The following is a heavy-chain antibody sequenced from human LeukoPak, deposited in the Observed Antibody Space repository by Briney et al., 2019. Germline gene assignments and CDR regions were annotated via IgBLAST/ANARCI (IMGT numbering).Heavy chain of an antibody. J-gene: IGHJ5*02. D-gene: IGHD5-12*01. CDR1: GGSFSGYY. V-gene: IGHV4-34*01. CDR3: ARHLSWLRFLGWFDP. CDR2: INHSGST. Sequence: PSETLSLTCAVYGGSFSGYYWSWIRQPPGKGLEWIGEINHSGSTNYNPSLKSRVTISVDTSKNQFSLKLSSVTAADTAVYYCARHLSWLRFLGWFDPWGQGTLVTVSS.